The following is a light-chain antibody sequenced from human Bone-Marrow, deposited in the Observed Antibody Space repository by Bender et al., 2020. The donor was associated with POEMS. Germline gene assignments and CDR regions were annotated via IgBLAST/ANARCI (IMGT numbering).Light chain of an antibody. V-gene: IGLV2-14*02. CDR3: SSSTSTTTV. CDR2: EAS. Sequence: QSALTQPASVSGSPGQSITISCAGTSSNIGTYNFVSWYQQYPGKAPKLIIYEASKRPSGVSNRFSGSKSDNTASLTISGLQADDEADYFCSSSTSTTTVFGTGTEVTVL. CDR1: SSNIGTYNF. J-gene: IGLJ1*01.